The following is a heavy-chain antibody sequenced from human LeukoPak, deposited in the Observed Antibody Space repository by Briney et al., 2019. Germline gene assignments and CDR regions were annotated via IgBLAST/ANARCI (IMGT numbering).Heavy chain of an antibody. V-gene: IGHV3-30*02. CDR1: GFTFDDYA. Sequence: GGSLRLSCAASGFTFDDYAMHWVRQAPGKGLEWVAFIRFDGNEKYYADSVKGRFTISKDTSRNTLYLQMNSLRAEDTAVYYCAKDLMRDRWFGESWGQGTLVTVSS. J-gene: IGHJ5*02. CDR3: AKDLMRDRWFGES. D-gene: IGHD3-10*01. CDR2: IRFDGNEK.